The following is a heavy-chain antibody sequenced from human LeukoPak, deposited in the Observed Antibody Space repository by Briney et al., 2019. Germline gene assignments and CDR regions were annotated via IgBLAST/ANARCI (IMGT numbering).Heavy chain of an antibody. CDR1: GYTFTSNY. Sequence: ASVKVSCKASGYTFTSNYIHWVRQAPGQGLEWMGMIYPRDGSTSYARKFQGRVTVTRDTSTSTVRMELSGLRSEDTAVYYCARDQEGFDYWGQGTLVTVSS. CDR2: IYPRDGST. J-gene: IGHJ4*02. CDR3: ARDQEGFDY. V-gene: IGHV1-46*01.